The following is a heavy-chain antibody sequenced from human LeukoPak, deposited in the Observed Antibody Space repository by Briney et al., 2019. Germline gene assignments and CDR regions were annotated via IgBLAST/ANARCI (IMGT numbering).Heavy chain of an antibody. CDR1: GGSFSGYY. CDR3: ARGRSYSSAFDI. J-gene: IGHJ3*02. Sequence: PSETLSLTCAVYGGSFSGYYWSWIRQPPGKGLEWIGEINHSGSTNYNPSLKSRVTISVDTSKNQFSLKLSSVTAADTAVYYCARGRSYSSAFDIWGQGTMVTVSS. D-gene: IGHD1-26*01. CDR2: INHSGST. V-gene: IGHV4-34*01.